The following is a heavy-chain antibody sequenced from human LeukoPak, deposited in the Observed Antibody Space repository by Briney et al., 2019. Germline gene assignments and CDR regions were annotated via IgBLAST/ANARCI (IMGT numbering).Heavy chain of an antibody. CDR1: GFTVSSNY. V-gene: IGHV3-66*01. Sequence: GGSLRLSCAASGFTVSSNYMSWVRQAPVKEVGWVSVIYSGGSTYYADSVKGRFTISRDNSKNTLYLQMNSLRAEDTAVYYCAREYSNWNSYYYDGMDVWGQGTTVTVSS. J-gene: IGHJ6*02. CDR2: IYSGGST. CDR3: AREYSNWNSYYYDGMDV. D-gene: IGHD1/OR15-1a*01.